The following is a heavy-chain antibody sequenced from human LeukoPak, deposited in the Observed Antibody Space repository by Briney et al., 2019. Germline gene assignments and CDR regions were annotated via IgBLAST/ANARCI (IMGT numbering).Heavy chain of an antibody. V-gene: IGHV1-2*02. D-gene: IGHD1-14*01. CDR1: GYTFTGYY. CDR3: ARGPPDYYYYYYMDV. Sequence: ASVKVSCKASGYTFTGYYMHWVRQAPGQGLERMGWINPNSGGTNYAQKFQGRVTMTRDTSISTAYMELSRLRSDDTAVYYCARGPPDYYYYYYMDVWGKGTTVTVSS. J-gene: IGHJ6*03. CDR2: INPNSGGT.